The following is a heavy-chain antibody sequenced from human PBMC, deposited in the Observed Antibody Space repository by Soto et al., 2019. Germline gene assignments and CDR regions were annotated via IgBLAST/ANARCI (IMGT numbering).Heavy chain of an antibody. CDR3: GRSVEVPGAYIDY. D-gene: IGHD2-8*02. Sequence: PSETLSLTCSVSGGSISGSYWSWIRQSPGKGLELLGCVYYTGSTNYRPSLRSRVSISVDTSESELSLSLSSVTAAHRDVYFCGRSVEVPGAYIDYRRQGNPVTVSS. CDR2: VYYTGST. CDR1: GGSISGSY. V-gene: IGHV4-59*01. J-gene: IGHJ4*02.